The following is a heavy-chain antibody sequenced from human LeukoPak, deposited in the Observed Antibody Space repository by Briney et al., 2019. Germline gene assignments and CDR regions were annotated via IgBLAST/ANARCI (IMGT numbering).Heavy chain of an antibody. CDR1: GFTFSDYY. CDR2: ISSSSSYI. Sequence: PGGSLRLSCAASGFTFSDYYMSWVRQAPGKGLEWVSSISSSSSYIYYADSVKGRFTISRDNAKNSLYLQMNSLRAEDTAVYYCARVKRYGDYVGYYYMDVWGKGTTVTVSS. CDR3: ARVKRYGDYVGYYYMDV. J-gene: IGHJ6*03. D-gene: IGHD4-17*01. V-gene: IGHV3-21*01.